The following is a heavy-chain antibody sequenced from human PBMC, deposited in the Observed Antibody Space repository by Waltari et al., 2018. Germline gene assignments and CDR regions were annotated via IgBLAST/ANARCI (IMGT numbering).Heavy chain of an antibody. CDR1: GFSFNTYV. J-gene: IGHJ4*02. Sequence: QVQLVESGGGVVQPGRSLRLSCAASGFSFNTYVMHWVRQAPGKVLEWLAVIWYDGCVKYYADSVKGRFTIAKDNSKNTLYLQLNSLIAEDTAVYYYATDGKTLAGRPLDNWGQGSLVTVSS. CDR2: IWYDGCVK. D-gene: IGHD6-6*01. CDR3: ATDGKTLAGRPLDN. V-gene: IGHV3-33*01.